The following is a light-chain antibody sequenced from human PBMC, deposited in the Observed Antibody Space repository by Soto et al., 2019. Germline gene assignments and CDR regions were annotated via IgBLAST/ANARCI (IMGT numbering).Light chain of an antibody. CDR1: QKISSRY. CDR3: QQYGSSPPT. V-gene: IGKV3-20*01. Sequence: EIVLTQSPGTLSLSPGERATLPCRASQKISSRYLAWYLQKPGQAPRFLIYGASSRATGIPDRFSGSGSGTDFSLTISRLEPEDFALYYCQQYGSSPPTFGQGTKVDIK. J-gene: IGKJ1*01. CDR2: GAS.